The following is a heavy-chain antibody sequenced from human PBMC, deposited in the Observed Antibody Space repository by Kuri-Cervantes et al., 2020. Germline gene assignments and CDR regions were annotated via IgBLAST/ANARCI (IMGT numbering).Heavy chain of an antibody. Sequence: GGSLRLSCAASGFTFDDYGMNWVRQAPGKGLEWVSGISWNGDNIGYADSVRGRLTISRDNAKRSLYLQMNSLRAEDTAVYYCAKDFSSTSPTAAVWGKGTTVTVSS. D-gene: IGHD2-2*01. J-gene: IGHJ6*04. CDR3: AKDFSSTSPTAAV. V-gene: IGHV3-20*04. CDR2: ISWNGDNI. CDR1: GFTFDDYG.